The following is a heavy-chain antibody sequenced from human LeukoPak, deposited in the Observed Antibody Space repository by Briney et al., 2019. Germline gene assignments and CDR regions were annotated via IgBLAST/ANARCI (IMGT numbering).Heavy chain of an antibody. Sequence: GASVKVSCKASGYTFTGYYMHWVRQAPGQGLEWMGRINPNSGGTNYAQKFQGRVTMTRNTSISTAYMELSSLRSEDTAVYYCARGGPRYDFWSGYYFSYYYYGMDVWGQGTTVTVSS. V-gene: IGHV1-2*06. CDR2: INPNSGGT. CDR1: GYTFTGYY. J-gene: IGHJ6*02. CDR3: ARGGPRYDFWSGYYFSYYYYGMDV. D-gene: IGHD3-3*01.